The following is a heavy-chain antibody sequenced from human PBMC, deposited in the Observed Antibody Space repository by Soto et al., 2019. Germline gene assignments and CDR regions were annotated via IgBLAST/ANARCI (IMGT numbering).Heavy chain of an antibody. CDR2: INPNSGGT. V-gene: IGHV1-2*02. CDR3: ARDQRGIAVAGVDY. Sequence: ASVKVSFKASGYTFTGYYMHWVRQAPGQGLEWMGWINPNSGGTNYAQKFQGRVTMTRDTSISTAYMELSRLRSDDTAVYYCARDQRGIAVAGVDYWGQGTLVTVSS. CDR1: GYTFTGYY. D-gene: IGHD6-19*01. J-gene: IGHJ4*02.